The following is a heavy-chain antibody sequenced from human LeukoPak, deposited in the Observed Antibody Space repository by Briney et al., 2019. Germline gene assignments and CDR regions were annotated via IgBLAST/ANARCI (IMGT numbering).Heavy chain of an antibody. D-gene: IGHD3-10*01. CDR1: GGSISSSSYY. J-gene: IGHJ6*02. CDR2: IHYSGST. CDR3: ARREGVLWFGELLPPYYYYGMDV. V-gene: IGHV4-39*01. Sequence: ASETLSLTCTVSGGSISSSSYYWGWIRQPPGKGLEWIGSIHYSGSTYYNPSLKSRVTISVDTSKNQFSLKLSSVTAADTAVYYCARREGVLWFGELLPPYYYYGMDVWGQGTTVTVSS.